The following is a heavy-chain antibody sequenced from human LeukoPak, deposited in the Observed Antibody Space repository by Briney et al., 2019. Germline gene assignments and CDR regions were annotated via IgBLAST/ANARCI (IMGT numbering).Heavy chain of an antibody. J-gene: IGHJ3*02. D-gene: IGHD6-13*01. CDR3: ASSVRSSWDVPNDAFDI. CDR2: IYSDNT. V-gene: IGHV3-66*03. Sequence: GGSLRLSCTVSGFTVSSNSMSWVRQAPGKGLEWVSFIYSDNTHYSDSVKGRFTISRDNSKNTLYLQMGSLRAEDMAVYYCASSVRSSWDVPNDAFDIWGQGTMVTVSS. CDR1: GFTVSSNS.